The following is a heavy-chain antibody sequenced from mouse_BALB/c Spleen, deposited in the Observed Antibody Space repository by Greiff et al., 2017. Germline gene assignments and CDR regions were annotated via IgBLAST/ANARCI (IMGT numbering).Heavy chain of an antibody. CDR1: GFTFSSYG. V-gene: IGHV5-6*01. CDR2: ISSGGSYT. J-gene: IGHJ1*01. Sequence: EVKVVESGGDLVKPGGSLKLSCAASGFTFSSYGMSWVRQTPDKRLEWVATISSGGSYTYYPDSVKGRFTISRDNAKNTLYLQMSSLKSEDTAMYYCARQEGGYFDVWGAGTTVTVSS. CDR3: ARQEGGYFDV.